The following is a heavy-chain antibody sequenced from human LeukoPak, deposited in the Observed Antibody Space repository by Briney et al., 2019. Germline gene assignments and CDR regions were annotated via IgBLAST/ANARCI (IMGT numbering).Heavy chain of an antibody. Sequence: GGSLSLSCAASGFTFSSYAISWVPQSPGKGLKWVSSISGSGGSTYYADSVKGRFTISRDNSKNTLYLQMNSLRAEDTAVYYCAKGDCSSTSCYIDYWGQGTLVTVPS. CDR2: ISGSGGST. J-gene: IGHJ4*02. V-gene: IGHV3-23*01. CDR3: AKGDCSSTSCYIDY. CDR1: GFTFSSYA. D-gene: IGHD2-2*01.